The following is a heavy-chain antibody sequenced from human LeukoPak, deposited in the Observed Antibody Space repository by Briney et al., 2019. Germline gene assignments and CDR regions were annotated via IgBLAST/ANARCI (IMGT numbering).Heavy chain of an antibody. CDR1: GYSISSGYY. CDR3: ARQPAATAAFDI. D-gene: IGHD5-18*01. J-gene: IGHJ3*02. V-gene: IGHV4-59*08. Sequence: SETLSLTCAVSGYSISSGYYWSWIRQAPGKGLEWIGYIYYTGGEINYNPSLKSRLTISVDTSKNQFSLMLTSVTATDTAVYYCARQPAATAAFDIWAQGTMVTVSS. CDR2: IYYTGGEI.